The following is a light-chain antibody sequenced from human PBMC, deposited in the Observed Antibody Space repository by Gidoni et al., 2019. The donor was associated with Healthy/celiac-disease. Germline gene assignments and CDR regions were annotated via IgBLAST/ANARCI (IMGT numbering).Light chain of an antibody. CDR3: QQYNSYPCS. J-gene: IGKJ2*04. Sequence: DIQMTQSPSTLSASVGDRVTITCRASQSISSWLAWYQQKPGKAPKLLIYKASSLGSGVPSSFSGRGSGTECTLTISSLQPDDLATYYCQQYNSYPCSFGQGTKLEIK. V-gene: IGKV1-5*03. CDR1: QSISSW. CDR2: KAS.